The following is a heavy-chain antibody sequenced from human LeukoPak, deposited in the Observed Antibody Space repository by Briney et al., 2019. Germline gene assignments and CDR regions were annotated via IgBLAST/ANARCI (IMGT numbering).Heavy chain of an antibody. V-gene: IGHV4-4*02. Sequence: PSETLSLTCAVSGGSISSSNWWSWVRQPPGKGLEWIGTIYHSGSTYYNPSLKSRVTISVDTSKNQFSLKLSSVTAADTAVYYCAREKQTAGSDYWGQGTLVTVSS. D-gene: IGHD3-10*01. CDR1: GGSISSSNW. CDR3: AREKQTAGSDY. CDR2: IYHSGST. J-gene: IGHJ4*02.